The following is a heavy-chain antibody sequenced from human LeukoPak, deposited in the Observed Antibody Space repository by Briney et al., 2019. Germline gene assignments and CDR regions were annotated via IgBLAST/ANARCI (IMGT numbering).Heavy chain of an antibody. CDR3: AKDKVEGGYSYGYGDY. Sequence: GGSLRLSCAASGFTVSSNYMTWVRQAPGKGLEWVSAISGSGGSTYYADSVKGRFTISRDNSKNTLYLQMNSLRAEDTAVYYCAKDKVEGGYSYGYGDYWGQGTLVTVSS. D-gene: IGHD5-18*01. CDR1: GFTVSSNY. J-gene: IGHJ4*02. CDR2: ISGSGGST. V-gene: IGHV3-23*01.